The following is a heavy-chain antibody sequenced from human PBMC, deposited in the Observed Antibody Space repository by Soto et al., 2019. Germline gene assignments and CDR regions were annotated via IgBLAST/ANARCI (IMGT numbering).Heavy chain of an antibody. CDR1: GGSFSGYY. Sequence: PSETLSLTCAVYGGSFSGYYWSWIRQPPGKGLEWIGEINHSGSTNYNPSLKSRVTISVDTSKNQFSLKLSSVTAADTAVYYCARQKGSYNDFWSGYYTDYYYGMDVWGQGTTVTVSS. CDR3: ARQKGSYNDFWSGYYTDYYYGMDV. CDR2: INHSGST. D-gene: IGHD3-3*01. V-gene: IGHV4-34*01. J-gene: IGHJ6*02.